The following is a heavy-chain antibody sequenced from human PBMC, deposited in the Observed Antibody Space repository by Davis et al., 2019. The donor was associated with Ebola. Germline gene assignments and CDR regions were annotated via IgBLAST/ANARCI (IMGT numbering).Heavy chain of an antibody. CDR2: ISAYNGNT. V-gene: IGHV1-18*04. Sequence: ASVKVSCKASGYTFTSYGISWVRQAPGQGLEWMGWISAYNGNTNYAQKLQGRVTMTTDTSTSTAYMELSSLRSEDTAVYYCARGPVQLWSNYYYGMDVWGQGTTVTVSS. CDR3: ARGPVQLWSNYYYGMDV. J-gene: IGHJ6*02. CDR1: GYTFTSYG. D-gene: IGHD5-18*01.